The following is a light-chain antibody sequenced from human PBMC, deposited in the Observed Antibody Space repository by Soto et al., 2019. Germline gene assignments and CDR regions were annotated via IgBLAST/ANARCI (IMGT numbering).Light chain of an antibody. J-gene: IGKJ1*01. Sequence: IVMTQSPATLSVSPGERATLSCRASQSVSSNLAWYQQKPGQAPRLLIYGASTRATGIPARFSGSGSGTEFTLTISSLQSEDFAVYYCQQYNNCPPWTFGQGTKLEIK. CDR3: QQYNNCPPWT. CDR1: QSVSSN. CDR2: GAS. V-gene: IGKV3-15*01.